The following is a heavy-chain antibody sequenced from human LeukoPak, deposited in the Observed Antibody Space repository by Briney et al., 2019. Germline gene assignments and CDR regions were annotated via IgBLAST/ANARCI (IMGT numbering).Heavy chain of an antibody. D-gene: IGHD2-15*01. J-gene: IGHJ3*02. V-gene: IGHV4-39*07. CDR3: ARPPTPSIGGVDI. CDR2: IYYSGST. Sequence: SETLSLTCTVSGGSISSSSYYWGWIRQPPGKGLEWIGSIYYSGSTYYNPSLKSRVTISVDTSKNQFSLKLSSVTAADTAVYYCARPPTPSIGGVDIWGQGTMVTVSS. CDR1: GGSISSSSYY.